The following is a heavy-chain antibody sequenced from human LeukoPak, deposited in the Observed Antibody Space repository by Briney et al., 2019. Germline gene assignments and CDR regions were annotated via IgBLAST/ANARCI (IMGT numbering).Heavy chain of an antibody. V-gene: IGHV3-23*01. CDR3: ARGNYYDSSVGY. J-gene: IGHJ4*02. D-gene: IGHD3-22*01. CDR1: GFTFSNYA. Sequence: GGFLRLSCAASGFTFSNYAMSWVRQAPGKGLEWVSGISRSGGTTSYADSVKGRFTISRDNSKNTLYLQMNSLRTEDTAVYYCARGNYYDSSVGYWGQGTLVTVSS. CDR2: ISRSGGTT.